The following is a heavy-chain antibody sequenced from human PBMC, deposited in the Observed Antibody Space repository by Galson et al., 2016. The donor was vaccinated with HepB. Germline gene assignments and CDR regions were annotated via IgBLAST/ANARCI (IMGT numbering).Heavy chain of an antibody. CDR3: ARMIPLYSSGWYVRGDGWFDP. D-gene: IGHD6-19*01. CDR1: GFRFSDYY. Sequence: SLRISCAASGFRFSDYYMSWIRQAPGKGLEWLSYISSSGRPIYYADSVKGRFTISRDNAKNSLYLQMNNLRGEDTAVYYCARMIPLYSSGWYVRGDGWFDPWGQGTLVTVSS. J-gene: IGHJ5*02. V-gene: IGHV3-11*01. CDR2: ISSSGRPI.